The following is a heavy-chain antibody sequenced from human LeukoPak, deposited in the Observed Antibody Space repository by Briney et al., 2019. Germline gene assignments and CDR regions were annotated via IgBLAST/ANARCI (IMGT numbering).Heavy chain of an antibody. CDR3: ARNTLAIAAAAFFDF. CDR1: GFTFSSYE. D-gene: IGHD6-13*01. Sequence: GGSLRLSCAASGFTFSSYEMNWVRQAPGKGPEWVSYISSGSRIYYTASVKGRFTISRDNAKNSLYLQMNSLRVEDTALYYCARNTLAIAAAAFFDFWGQGTLVTVSS. V-gene: IGHV3-48*03. J-gene: IGHJ4*02. CDR2: ISSGSRI.